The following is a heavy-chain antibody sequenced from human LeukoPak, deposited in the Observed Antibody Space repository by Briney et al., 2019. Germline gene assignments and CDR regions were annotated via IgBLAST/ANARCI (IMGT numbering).Heavy chain of an antibody. CDR1: GGSISSGDYY. V-gene: IGHV4-30-4*01. Sequence: SETLSLTCTVSGGSISSGDYYWSWIRQPPGKGLEWIGYIYYSGSTYYNPSLKSRVTISVDTSKNQFSLKLSSVTAADTAVYYCARLGSRDSSGTLAFDIWGQGTMVTVSS. CDR3: ARLGSRDSSGTLAFDI. J-gene: IGHJ3*02. D-gene: IGHD3-22*01. CDR2: IYYSGST.